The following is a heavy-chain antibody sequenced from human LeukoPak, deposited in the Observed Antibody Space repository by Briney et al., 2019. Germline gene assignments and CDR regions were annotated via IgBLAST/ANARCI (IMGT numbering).Heavy chain of an antibody. CDR3: ARDPTSSGSYGWFDP. CDR1: GFTFSSYW. J-gene: IGHJ5*02. D-gene: IGHD1-26*01. V-gene: IGHV3-7*01. CDR2: IKQDGSEK. Sequence: GGSLRLSCAASGFTFSSYWMSWVRQAPGNGLEWVANIKQDGSEKYYVDSVKGRFTISRDNAKNSLYLQMNSLRAEDTAVYYCARDPTSSGSYGWFDPWGQGTLVTVSS.